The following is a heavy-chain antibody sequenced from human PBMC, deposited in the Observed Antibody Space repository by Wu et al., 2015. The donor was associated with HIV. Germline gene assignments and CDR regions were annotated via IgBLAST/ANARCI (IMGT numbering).Heavy chain of an antibody. CDR3: ARVGNDYGDYNNYFDY. J-gene: IGHJ4*02. D-gene: IGHD4-17*01. CDR1: GGTFSSYT. Sequence: QVQLVQSGTEVKKPGSSVRVSCKASGGTFSSYTISWVRQAPGQGLEWMGGIIPIFNTANYAQKFQGRVTTTTDESTSTIYMELSSLRSEDTAVYYCARVGNDYGDYNNYFDYWGQGTLVTVSS. V-gene: IGHV1-69*05. CDR2: IIPIFNTA.